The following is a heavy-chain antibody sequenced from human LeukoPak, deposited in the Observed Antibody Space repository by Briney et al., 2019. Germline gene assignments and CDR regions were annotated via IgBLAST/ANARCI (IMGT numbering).Heavy chain of an antibody. V-gene: IGHV3-11*05. J-gene: IGHJ5*02. CDR3: ARDDRTDYGDYYWFDP. Sequence: GGSLRLSCAASGFTFSDYYMSWIRQAPGKGLEWFSYISSSSSYNNYEAYVKGRFNISRDNAKNSVYLQMNSLRAEDTAVYYCARDDRTDYGDYYWFDPWGQGTLVTVSS. CDR2: ISSSSSYN. CDR1: GFTFSDYY. D-gene: IGHD4-17*01.